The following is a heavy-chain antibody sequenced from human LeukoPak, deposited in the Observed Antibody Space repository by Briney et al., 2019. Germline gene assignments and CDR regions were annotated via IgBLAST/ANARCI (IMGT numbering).Heavy chain of an antibody. CDR3: ARERSRYYYDSSGYFD. CDR1: GGSISSSNW. V-gene: IGHV4-4*02. Sequence: PSGTLSLTCAVSGGSISSSNWWSWVRQPPGKGLEWIGEIYHSGSTNYNPSLKSRVTISVDKSKNQFSLKLSSVTAADTAVYYCARERSRYYYDSSGYFDWGQGTLVTVSS. D-gene: IGHD3-22*01. J-gene: IGHJ4*02. CDR2: IYHSGST.